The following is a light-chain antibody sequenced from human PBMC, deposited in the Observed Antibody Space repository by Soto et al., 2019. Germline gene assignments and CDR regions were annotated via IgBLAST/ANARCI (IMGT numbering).Light chain of an antibody. V-gene: IGKV3-15*01. Sequence: VLTHSPGTLSVSPGERATLSCRASQSVSSKLAWYQQKPGQAPRLLFYGASTGATGIPARFSGSGSETEFTLSISSLQSEDFAVYYCQQYNNWPGTFGQGTKVDIK. CDR1: QSVSSK. J-gene: IGKJ1*01. CDR3: QQYNNWPGT. CDR2: GAS.